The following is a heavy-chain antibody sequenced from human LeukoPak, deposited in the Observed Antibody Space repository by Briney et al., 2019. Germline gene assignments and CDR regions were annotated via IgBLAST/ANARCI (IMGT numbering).Heavy chain of an antibody. D-gene: IGHD3-3*01. J-gene: IGHJ5*02. CDR1: GGSISSHY. V-gene: IGHV4-59*11. CDR3: ARARHDFWSGFQGFDP. Sequence: SETLSLTCTVSGGSISSHYWSWIRQPPGKELEWIGYIYYSGSTNYDPSLKSRVTISVDTSKNQFSLKLSSVTAADTAVYYCARARHDFWSGFQGFDPWGQGTLVTVSS. CDR2: IYYSGST.